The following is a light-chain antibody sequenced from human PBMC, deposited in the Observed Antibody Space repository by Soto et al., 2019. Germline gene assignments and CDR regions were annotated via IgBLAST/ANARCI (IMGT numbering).Light chain of an antibody. V-gene: IGLV2-14*01. CDR3: SSYTSSRTPYV. CDR2: DVS. Sequence: QSALTQPASVSGSPGQSITISCTGTSSDVGGYNYVSWYQQHPGKAPQLIIYDVSNRPSGLSNRFSASKSGNTASLTISGLQAEDEADYYCSSYTSSRTPYVFGTGTKVTVL. J-gene: IGLJ1*01. CDR1: SSDVGGYNY.